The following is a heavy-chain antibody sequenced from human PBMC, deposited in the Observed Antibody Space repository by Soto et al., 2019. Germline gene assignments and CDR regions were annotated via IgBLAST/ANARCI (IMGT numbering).Heavy chain of an antibody. CDR1: GFSFSDHY. J-gene: IGHJ2*01. CDR3: TRNKPSSWYFDL. Sequence: HPGGSLRLSCAASGFSFSDHYMDWVRQAPGKGLEWVGLIRNRPNSYTTEYAASVKGRFTISRDDSKNSLYLQMNSLKTEDTAVYYCTRNKPSSWYFDLWGRGTLVTVSS. CDR2: IRNRPNSYTT. D-gene: IGHD2-2*01. V-gene: IGHV3-72*01.